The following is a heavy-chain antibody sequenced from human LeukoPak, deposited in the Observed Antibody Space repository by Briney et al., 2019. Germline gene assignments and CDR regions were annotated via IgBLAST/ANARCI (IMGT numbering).Heavy chain of an antibody. Sequence: GGSLRLSCAASGFTFSSYAMSWVRQAPGKGLEWASAISGSGGSTYYADSVKGRFTISRDNSKNTLYLQMNSLRAEDTAVYYCAPRGGLPLDYWGQGTLVTVSS. V-gene: IGHV3-23*01. J-gene: IGHJ4*02. CDR1: GFTFSSYA. CDR2: ISGSGGST. D-gene: IGHD1-26*01. CDR3: APRGGLPLDY.